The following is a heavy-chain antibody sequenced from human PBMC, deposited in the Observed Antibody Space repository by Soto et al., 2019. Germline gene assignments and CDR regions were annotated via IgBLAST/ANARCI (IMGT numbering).Heavy chain of an antibody. Sequence: EVQLVESGGGLVQPGGSLRLSCAASGFNFNDYAMHWVRQAPGKGLEWVSGISWNSGSIGYADSVKGRFTISRDNAKNSLYLQMNSLRAEDTALYYCANDQGRFYISYEGDGNWFDPWGQGTLVTVSS. CDR1: GFNFNDYA. D-gene: IGHD5-12*01. J-gene: IGHJ5*02. V-gene: IGHV3-9*01. CDR3: ANDQGRFYISYEGDGNWFDP. CDR2: ISWNSGSI.